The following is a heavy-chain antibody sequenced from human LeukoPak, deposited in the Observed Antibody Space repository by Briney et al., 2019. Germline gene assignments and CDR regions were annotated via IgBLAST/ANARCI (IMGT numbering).Heavy chain of an antibody. D-gene: IGHD1-1*01. V-gene: IGHV4-30-4*08. CDR3: ARAGGTIGTTFRFDP. J-gene: IGHJ5*02. Sequence: PSETLSLTCSVSTYSISSGHYWGWIRQPPGKGLDWIAYIYYSGTTYYNPSLKSRVTISLDTSRNQFSLKLSSVTAADTAVYYCARAGGTIGTTFRFDPWGQGTLVTVSS. CDR2: IYYSGTT. CDR1: TYSISSGHY.